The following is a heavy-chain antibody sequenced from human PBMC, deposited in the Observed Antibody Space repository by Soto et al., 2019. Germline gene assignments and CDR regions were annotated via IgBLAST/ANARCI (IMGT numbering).Heavy chain of an antibody. D-gene: IGHD6-19*01. CDR2: IKRDGSDK. Sequence: GGSLRLSCAASGFTFSSYSMNWVRQAPGKGLEWVANIKRDGSDKFYVDSVKGRFTVSRDNDRNSLFLQMSSLRVDDTAVYYCARGGASVAAYTFDYWGRGILVTVSS. CDR1: GFTFSSYS. V-gene: IGHV3-7*03. J-gene: IGHJ4*02. CDR3: ARGGASVAAYTFDY.